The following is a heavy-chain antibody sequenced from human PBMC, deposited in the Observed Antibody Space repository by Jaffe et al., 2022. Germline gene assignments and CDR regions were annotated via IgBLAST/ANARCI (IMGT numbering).Heavy chain of an antibody. Sequence: QVQLQESGPGLVKPSETLSLTCGVSGYYINNGYYWAWIRQPPGKGLEWIGSIHHSWTTFYNPSLKSRVTISVDTSKNQFSLNLRSVTAADTAVYYCVRVRFSTCYWFDPWGQGTLVTVSS. J-gene: IGHJ5*02. V-gene: IGHV4-38-2*01. CDR3: VRVRFSTCYWFDP. CDR1: GYYINNGYY. CDR2: IHHSWTT. D-gene: IGHD2-2*01.